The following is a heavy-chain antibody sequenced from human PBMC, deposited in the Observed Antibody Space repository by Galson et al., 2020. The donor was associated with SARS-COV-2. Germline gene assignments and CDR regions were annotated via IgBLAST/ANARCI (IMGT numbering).Heavy chain of an antibody. V-gene: IGHV5-51*01. CDR2: IYPGDSDT. CDR3: ATRDPLTGGGRSNFVAFDI. Sequence: HGESLKISCKGSGYSFTSYWIGWVRQMPGKGLEWMGIIYPGDSDTRYSPSFQGQVTISADKSISTAYLQWSSLKASDTAMYYCATRDPLTGGGRSNFVAFDIWGQGTMVTVSS. CDR1: GYSFTSYW. J-gene: IGHJ3*02. D-gene: IGHD7-27*01.